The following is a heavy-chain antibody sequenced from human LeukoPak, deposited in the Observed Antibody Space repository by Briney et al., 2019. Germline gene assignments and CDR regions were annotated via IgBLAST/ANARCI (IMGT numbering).Heavy chain of an antibody. D-gene: IGHD3-9*01. CDR1: GGTFSSYA. V-gene: IGHV1-69*05. J-gene: IGHJ4*02. CDR3: AGVYDILTGYYTYFDY. CDR2: IIPIFGTA. Sequence: GASVKVSCKASGGTFSSYAISWVRQAPGQGLEWMGGIIPIFGTANYAQKFQGRVTITTDESTSTAYMELSSLRSEDTAVYYCAGVYDILTGYYTYFDYWGQGTLVTVSS.